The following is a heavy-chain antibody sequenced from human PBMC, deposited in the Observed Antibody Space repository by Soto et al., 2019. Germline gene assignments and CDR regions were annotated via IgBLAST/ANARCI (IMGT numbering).Heavy chain of an antibody. V-gene: IGHV1-8*02. CDR2: RNPNSGNA. CDR3: ARSQRGYSFAES. J-gene: IGHJ4*02. CDR1: GYIFTSYD. D-gene: IGHD5-18*01. Sequence: QVQLVQSGAEVKKPGASVKVSCKASGYIFTSYDINRVRQATGQRLEWMGWRNPNSGNAGSVQKFQGRVTMTRNTSIGTAYMGLSSLRSEDRAVYYCARSQRGYSFAESWGQGTVVSVSS.